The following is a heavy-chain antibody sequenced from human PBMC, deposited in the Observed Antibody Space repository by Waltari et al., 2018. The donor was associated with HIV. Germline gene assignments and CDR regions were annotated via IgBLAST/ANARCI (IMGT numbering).Heavy chain of an antibody. CDR2: ISDDGSNK. D-gene: IGHD2-2*01. CDR1: GFTFSSHG. J-gene: IGHJ4*02. CDR3: AKGGGCSSTSCYCDY. Sequence: QVQLVESGGGVVQPGRSLRLSCAASGFTFSSHGMHRVRHAPGKGLEWGAVISDDGSNKYYADSVKGRFTISRDNSKNTLYLQMNSLRAEDTAVYYCAKGGGCSSTSCYCDYWGQGTLVTVSS. V-gene: IGHV3-30*18.